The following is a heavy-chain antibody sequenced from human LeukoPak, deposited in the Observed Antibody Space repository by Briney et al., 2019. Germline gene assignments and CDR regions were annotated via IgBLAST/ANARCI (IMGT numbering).Heavy chain of an antibody. CDR2: IYYSGST. D-gene: IGHD3-22*01. CDR3: ARRDRSYYFDY. Sequence: SETLSLTCTVSGGSISSGGYYWSWIRQHPGKGLEWIGYIYYSGSTYYNPSLKSRVTISVDTSKNQFSLKLSSVTAADTAVYYCARRDRSYYFDYWGQGTLVTVSS. V-gene: IGHV4-31*03. J-gene: IGHJ4*02. CDR1: GGSISSGGYY.